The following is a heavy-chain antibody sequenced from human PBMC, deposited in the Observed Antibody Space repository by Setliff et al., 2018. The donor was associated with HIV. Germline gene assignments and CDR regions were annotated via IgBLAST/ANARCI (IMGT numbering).Heavy chain of an antibody. V-gene: IGHV4-59*11. J-gene: IGHJ5*02. Sequence: PSETLSLTCAVSGGSISSHCWSWIRQSPGKALEWIGYIYSSGSIIYNPSLKSRVTMSVDTSQNQVSLDLDSVTAADTAVYYCARTKGGSKHGSFWDSWGQGILVTVSS. CDR2: IYSSGSI. CDR1: GGSISSHC. D-gene: IGHD3-10*01. CDR3: ARTKGGSKHGSFWDS.